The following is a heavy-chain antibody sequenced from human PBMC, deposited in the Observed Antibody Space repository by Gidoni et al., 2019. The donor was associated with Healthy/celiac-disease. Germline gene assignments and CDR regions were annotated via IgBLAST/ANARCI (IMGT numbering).Heavy chain of an antibody. D-gene: IGHD6-19*01. V-gene: IGHV1-8*01. CDR3: ARGLSGWDLREYWFDP. J-gene: IGHJ5*02. CDR2: MNPNSGNT. Sequence: QVPLVQSGAEVKKPGASVKVSCKASGYTFTSYDINWVRQATGQGLEWMGWMNPNSGNTGYAQKFQGRVTMTRNTSISTAYMELSSLRSEDTAVYYCARGLSGWDLREYWFDPWGQGTLVTVSS. CDR1: GYTFTSYD.